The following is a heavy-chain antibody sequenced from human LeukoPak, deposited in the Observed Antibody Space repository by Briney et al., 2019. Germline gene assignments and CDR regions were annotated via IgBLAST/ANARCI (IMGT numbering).Heavy chain of an antibody. CDR1: GFSFSTYG. D-gene: IGHD3-16*01. CDR2: ITGSGDST. V-gene: IGHV3-23*01. CDR3: AKDYAGGWPKRGMDV. J-gene: IGHJ6*03. Sequence: GGTLRLSCAASGFSFSTYGMSWVRQAPGKGLEWVSAITGSGDSTNYADSVKGRFSISRDNSKNTVYLQMNSLRAEDTAVYYCAKDYAGGWPKRGMDVWGKGATVTVSS.